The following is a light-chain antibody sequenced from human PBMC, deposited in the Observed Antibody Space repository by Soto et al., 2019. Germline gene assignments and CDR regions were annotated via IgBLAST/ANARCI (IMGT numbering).Light chain of an antibody. CDR3: QQYNNWPLT. J-gene: IGKJ4*01. Sequence: EIVITQSPATLSVSPGERATRSCRASQSVSSNLAWYQQKPGQAPRLLIYGASTRATGIPARFSGSGSGTEFTLTISSLQSEDFAVYYCQQYNNWPLTLGGATKVDIK. CDR2: GAS. V-gene: IGKV3-15*01. CDR1: QSVSSN.